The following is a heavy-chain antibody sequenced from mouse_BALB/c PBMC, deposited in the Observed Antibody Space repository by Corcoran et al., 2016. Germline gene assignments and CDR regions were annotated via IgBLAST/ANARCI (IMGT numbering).Heavy chain of an antibody. CDR3: ARDYYYVSSFDC. V-gene: IGHV3-6*02. CDR1: GYSITSGYY. D-gene: IGHD1-1*01. Sequence: DVQLQESGPGLVKPSQSLSLTCSVTGYSITSGYYWNWIRQFPGNKLEWMGYISYDGSNNYNPSLKNRISITRDTSKNQFFLKLNSVTTEDTATYDCARDYYYVSSFDCWGRGTLVTVSA. J-gene: IGHJ3*01. CDR2: ISYDGSN.